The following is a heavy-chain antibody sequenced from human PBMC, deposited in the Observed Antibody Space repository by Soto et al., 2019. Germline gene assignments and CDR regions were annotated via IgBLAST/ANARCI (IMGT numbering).Heavy chain of an antibody. J-gene: IGHJ4*02. CDR1: GFTFNSYA. CDR3: AKNFRYFDY. V-gene: IGHV3-23*01. CDR2: ISGRGGTT. Sequence: EVQLLESGGGLVQPGGSLRLSCAASGFTFNSYAMNWVRQAPGKGLEWVSGISGRGGTTYYADSVKGRFTISRDNSKNTLYLQMNSLRVEDTAVYYCAKNFRYFDYWGQGTLVTVSS.